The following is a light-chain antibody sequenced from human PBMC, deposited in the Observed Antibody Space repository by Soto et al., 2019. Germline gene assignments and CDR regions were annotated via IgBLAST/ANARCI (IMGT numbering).Light chain of an antibody. Sequence: DIVMTQSPDSLAVSLGERATINCKSSQSVLYSSSNKNYLAWYQQKPGQPPKLLIYWASTRESGVPDRFSGSGSRTDFTLTISSLQAEDVAVYYCQQYYSTPWTFGQGTKVEIK. CDR3: QQYYSTPWT. CDR1: QSVLYSSSNKNY. CDR2: WAS. V-gene: IGKV4-1*01. J-gene: IGKJ1*01.